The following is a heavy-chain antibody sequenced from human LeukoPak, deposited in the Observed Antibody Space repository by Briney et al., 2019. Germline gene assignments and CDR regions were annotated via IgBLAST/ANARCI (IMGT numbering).Heavy chain of an antibody. D-gene: IGHD3-16*01. Sequence: SETLPLTCTVSGGSISGYYWSWIRQPPGKGLGWIGEINHSGSTNYNPSLKSRVTISVDTSKNQFSLKLSSVTAADTAVYYCARRLLGWYFDLWGRGTLVTVSS. V-gene: IGHV4-34*01. CDR1: GGSISGYY. CDR2: INHSGST. J-gene: IGHJ2*01. CDR3: ARRLLGWYFDL.